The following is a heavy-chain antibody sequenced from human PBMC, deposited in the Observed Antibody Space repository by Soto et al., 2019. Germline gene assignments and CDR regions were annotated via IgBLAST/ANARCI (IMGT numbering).Heavy chain of an antibody. J-gene: IGHJ4*02. Sequence: QVQLQESGPGLVKPSQTLSLTCTVSGGSISSGGYYWSWIRQHPGKGLEWIGYIYYSGSTYYNPSLKSRVTISVDTSKNQFSLKLSSVTAADTAVYYCARGSWIQLWYEGAYFDYWGQGTLDTVSS. CDR2: IYYSGST. D-gene: IGHD5-18*01. V-gene: IGHV4-31*03. CDR1: GGSISSGGYY. CDR3: ARGSWIQLWYEGAYFDY.